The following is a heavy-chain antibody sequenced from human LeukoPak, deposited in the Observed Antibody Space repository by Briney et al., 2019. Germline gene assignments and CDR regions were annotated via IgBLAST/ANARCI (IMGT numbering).Heavy chain of an antibody. D-gene: IGHD1-1*01. CDR1: GFTFSSHW. Sequence: GGSLRLSCAVSGFTFSSHWMHWVRQAPGKGLVWVSRINSDGSSTSYADSVKGRFTISRDNAKNTLYLQMNSLRAEDTAVYYCARGSGRGSFDPWGQGTLVTVSS. CDR3: ARGSGRGSFDP. J-gene: IGHJ5*02. CDR2: INSDGSST. V-gene: IGHV3-74*01.